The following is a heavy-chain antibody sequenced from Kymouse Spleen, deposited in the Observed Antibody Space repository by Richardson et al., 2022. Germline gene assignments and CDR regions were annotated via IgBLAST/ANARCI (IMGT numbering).Heavy chain of an antibody. J-gene: IGHJ6*02. Sequence: QVQLVESGGGLVKPGGSLRLSCAASGFTFSDYYMSWIRQAPGKGLEWVSYISSSGSTIYYADSVKGRFTISRDNAKNSLYLQMNSLRAEDTAVYYCARDGEDYYGSGSYYYYYYYYGMDVWGQGTTVTVSS. V-gene: IGHV3-11*01. CDR2: ISSSGSTI. CDR1: GFTFSDYY. CDR3: ARDGEDYYGSGSYYYYYYYYGMDV. D-gene: IGHD3-10*01.